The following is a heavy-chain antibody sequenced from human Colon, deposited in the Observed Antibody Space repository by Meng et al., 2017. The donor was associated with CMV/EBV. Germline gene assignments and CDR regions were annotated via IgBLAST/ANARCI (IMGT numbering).Heavy chain of an antibody. Sequence: GESLKISCAASGFTFERDWMSWVRQSPERGLEWVANINSDGSQTDYGDFVEGRFSISRDNAQNSLYLEMNNLKGDDSAVYFCTRPGYTFDLWGQGTLVTVSS. D-gene: IGHD5-18*01. CDR1: GFTFERDW. CDR2: INSDGSQT. CDR3: TRPGYTFDL. J-gene: IGHJ4*02. V-gene: IGHV3-7*01.